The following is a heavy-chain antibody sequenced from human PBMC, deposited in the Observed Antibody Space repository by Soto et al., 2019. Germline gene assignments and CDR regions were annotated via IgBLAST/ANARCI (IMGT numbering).Heavy chain of an antibody. J-gene: IGHJ6*03. D-gene: IGHD3-10*01. CDR2: IYYSGST. Sequence: PSETLSLTCTVSGGSISSSIYYWGWIRQPPGKGLEWIGSIYYSGSTYYNPSLKSRVTISVDTSKNQFSLKLSSVTAADTAVYYCARHRHGSGSYYFILGTYMDVWGKGTTVTVSS. CDR1: GGSISSSIYY. CDR3: ARHRHGSGSYYFILGTYMDV. V-gene: IGHV4-39*01.